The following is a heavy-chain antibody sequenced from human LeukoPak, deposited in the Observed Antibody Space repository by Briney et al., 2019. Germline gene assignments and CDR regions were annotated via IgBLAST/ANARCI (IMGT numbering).Heavy chain of an antibody. CDR2: INGDGSST. CDR1: GFTISSYW. D-gene: IGHD4-23*01. CDR3: AKGGTTVVDY. Sequence: PGGSLRLSCGATGFTISSYWMHWVRQAPGKGLVWVSRINGDGSSTTYADSVKGRFTISRDNAKNTLYLRMNSLRAEDTAVYYCAKGGTTVVDYWGQGTLVTVSS. V-gene: IGHV3-74*03. J-gene: IGHJ4*02.